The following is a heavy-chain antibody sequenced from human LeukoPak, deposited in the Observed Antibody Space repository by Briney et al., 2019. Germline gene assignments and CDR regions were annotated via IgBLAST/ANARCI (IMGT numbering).Heavy chain of an antibody. CDR2: INSDGSST. D-gene: IGHD5-12*01. CDR3: ARDRGYTQDY. V-gene: IGHV3-74*01. CDR1: GFTFSNYW. J-gene: IGHJ4*02. Sequence: AGGSLRLSCAASGFTFSNYWMRWVRQAPGKGLVWVSRINSDGSSTTYADSVKGRFTISRDNAKNTLYLQVNSLRAEDTAVYYCARDRGYTQDYWGQGTLVTVSS.